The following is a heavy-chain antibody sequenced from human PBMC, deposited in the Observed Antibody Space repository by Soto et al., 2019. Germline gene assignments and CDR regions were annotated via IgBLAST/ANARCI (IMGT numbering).Heavy chain of an antibody. Sequence: SETLSLTCTVSGGSISSGGYYWRWIRQHPGKGLEWIGYIYYSGSTYYNPSLKSRVTISVDTSKNQFSLKLSSVTAPDTAVYYGASGGYPLVSCSDPWGKGTLVTAS. CDR1: GGSISSGGYY. CDR3: ASGGYPLVSCSDP. J-gene: IGHJ5*02. V-gene: IGHV4-31*03. D-gene: IGHD1-26*01. CDR2: IYYSGST.